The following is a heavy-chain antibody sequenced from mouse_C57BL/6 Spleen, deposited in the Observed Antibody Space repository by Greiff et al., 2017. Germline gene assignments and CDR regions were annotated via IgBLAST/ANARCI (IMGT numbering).Heavy chain of an antibody. CDR2: IYPGSGST. V-gene: IGHV1-55*01. Sequence: QVQLQQSGAELVKPGASVTMSCKASGYTFTSYWITWVKQRPGQGLEWIGDIYPGSGSTNYNEKFKSKATLTVDTASSTAYMHLSSLTSEDSAVYYCAISSTCCAYWGQGTLVTVSA. CDR3: AISSTCCAY. CDR1: GYTFTSYW. J-gene: IGHJ3*01.